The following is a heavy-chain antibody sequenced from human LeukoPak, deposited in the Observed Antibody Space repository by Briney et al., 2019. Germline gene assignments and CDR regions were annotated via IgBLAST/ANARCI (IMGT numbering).Heavy chain of an antibody. J-gene: IGHJ3*02. V-gene: IGHV3-23*01. D-gene: IGHD5-24*01. CDR2: ITKSGDQT. CDR1: GITFSNSA. CDR3: VKSAGKDGYRDVFDI. Sequence: GGSLRLSCLPSGITFSNSALRWVRQAPGKGLEWVSTITKSGDQTHYADSVRGLFTISRDIFKNTLYLQMNSLRAEDTAVYHCVKSAGKDGYRDVFDIWGQGTVVTVSS.